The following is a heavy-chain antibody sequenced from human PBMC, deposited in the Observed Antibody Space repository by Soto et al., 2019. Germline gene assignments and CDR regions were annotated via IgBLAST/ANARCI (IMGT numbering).Heavy chain of an antibody. CDR1: GDSIGNFY. J-gene: IGHJ2*01. CDR3: ARGMGRYFDI. CDR2: LSASGRT. V-gene: IGHV4-4*07. Sequence: SETLSLTCAISGDSIGNFYWSWIRQPAGKGLESLGRLSASGRTNYSPSLQSRVTMSLDRSKNRFSLRLTSVSAADTAVYFCARGMGRYFDIWGRGTRGTVS. D-gene: IGHD2-8*01.